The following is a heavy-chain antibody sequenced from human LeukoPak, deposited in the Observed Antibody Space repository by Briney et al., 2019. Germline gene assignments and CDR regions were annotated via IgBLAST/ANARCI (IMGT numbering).Heavy chain of an antibody. CDR2: ISAYNGNT. D-gene: IGHD6-13*01. Sequence: APVKVSCKASGYTFTSYGMIWVRQAPGQGLEWMGWISAYNGNTNYAQKLQGRVTMTTDTSTSTAYMELRSLRSDDTAVYYCARKGLYSSSWYGDYWGQGTLVTVSS. CDR1: GYTFTSYG. J-gene: IGHJ4*02. V-gene: IGHV1-18*01. CDR3: ARKGLYSSSWYGDY.